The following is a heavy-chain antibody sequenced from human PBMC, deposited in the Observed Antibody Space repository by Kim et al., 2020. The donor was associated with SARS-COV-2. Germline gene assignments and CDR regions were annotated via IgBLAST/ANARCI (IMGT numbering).Heavy chain of an antibody. CDR2: IYYSGST. Sequence: SETLSLTCTVSGGSISSYYWSWIRQPPGKGLEWIGYIYYSGSTNYNPSLKSRVTISVDTSKNQFSLKLSSVTAADTAVYYCARARPAAYRYFDYWGQGTLVTVSS. CDR3: ARARPAAYRYFDY. D-gene: IGHD2-2*01. CDR1: GGSISSYY. J-gene: IGHJ4*02. V-gene: IGHV4-59*01.